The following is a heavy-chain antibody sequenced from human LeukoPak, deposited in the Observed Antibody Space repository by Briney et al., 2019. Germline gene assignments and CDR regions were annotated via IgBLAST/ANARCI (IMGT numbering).Heavy chain of an antibody. J-gene: IGHJ5*02. CDR1: GYTFTSYD. V-gene: IGHV1-8*01. D-gene: IGHD2-21*01. CDR3: ARGGQLWSHHNWFDP. Sequence: ASVTVSCKASGYTFTSYDINWVRQATGQGLEWMGWMNPNSGNTGYAQKFQGRVTMTRNTSISTAYMELSSLRSEDTAVYYCARGGQLWSHHNWFDPWGQGTLVTVSS. CDR2: MNPNSGNT.